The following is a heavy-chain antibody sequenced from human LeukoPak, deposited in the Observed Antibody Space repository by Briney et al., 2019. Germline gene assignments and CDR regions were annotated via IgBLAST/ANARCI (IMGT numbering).Heavy chain of an antibody. CDR1: GGSINSYY. CDR3: ARQWYGGDQIFDY. D-gene: IGHD4-23*01. Sequence: PSETLSLTCTVSGGSINSYYWSWIRQAPGKGLEWIGFIYYTGSTNYNPSLKGRVTISVDTSKNQFSLKLNSVTAADTAVYSCARQWYGGDQIFDYWGQGILVTVSS. CDR2: IYYTGST. J-gene: IGHJ4*02. V-gene: IGHV4-59*08.